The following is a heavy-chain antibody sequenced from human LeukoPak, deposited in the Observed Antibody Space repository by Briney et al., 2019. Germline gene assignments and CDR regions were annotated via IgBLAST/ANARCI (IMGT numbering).Heavy chain of an antibody. V-gene: IGHV4-30-4*01. CDR1: GGSISSGDYY. J-gene: IGHJ2*01. CDR2: IYYSGST. D-gene: IGHD6-19*01. CDR3: ARQKMEVAGNGYFDL. Sequence: SETLSLTCTVSGGSISSGDYYWSWIRQPPGKGLEWIGYIYYSGSTYYNPSLKSRVTISVDTSKNQFSLKLSSVTAADTAVYYCARQKMEVAGNGYFDLWGRGTLVTVSS.